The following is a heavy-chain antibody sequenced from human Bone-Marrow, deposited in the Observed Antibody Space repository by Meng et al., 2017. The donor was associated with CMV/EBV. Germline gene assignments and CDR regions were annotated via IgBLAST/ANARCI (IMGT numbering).Heavy chain of an antibody. CDR1: GFTFSSYS. J-gene: IGHJ4*02. V-gene: IGHV3-21*01. Sequence: GESLKISCAASGFTFSSYSMNWVRQAPGKGLEWVSSISSSSSYIYYADSVKGRFTISRDNAKNSLYLQMNSLRAEDTAVYYCARVGALLKLLGVVIKGANYFDYWGQGTLVTVSS. CDR2: ISSSSSYI. D-gene: IGHD3-3*01. CDR3: ARVGALLKLLGVVIKGANYFDY.